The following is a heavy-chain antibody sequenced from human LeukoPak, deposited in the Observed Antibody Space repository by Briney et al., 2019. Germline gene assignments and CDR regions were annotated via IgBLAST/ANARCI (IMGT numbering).Heavy chain of an antibody. D-gene: IGHD2-15*01. V-gene: IGHV3-23*01. CDR2: ISGSGGST. J-gene: IGHJ3*02. CDR1: GFTFSSYA. Sequence: GGSLRLSXAASGFTFSSYAMSWVRQAPGKGLEWVSAISGSGGSTYYADSVKGRFTISRDNSKNTLYLQMNSLRAEDTAVYYCAKVGLVVVVAATLGAFDIWGQGTMVTVSS. CDR3: AKVGLVVVVAATLGAFDI.